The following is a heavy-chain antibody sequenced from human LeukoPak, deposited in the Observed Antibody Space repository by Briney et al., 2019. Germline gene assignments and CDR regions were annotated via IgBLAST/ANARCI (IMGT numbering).Heavy chain of an antibody. CDR3: ARAGSTLRVVTASYY. J-gene: IGHJ4*02. CDR2: ISYDGSNK. D-gene: IGHD2-21*02. Sequence: GGSLRLSCAASGFTFSSYAMHWVRQAPGKGLEWVAVISYDGSNKYYADSVKGRFTISRDNSKNTLYLQMNSLRAEDTAVYYCARAGSTLRVVTASYYWGQGTLVTVSS. CDR1: GFTFSSYA. V-gene: IGHV3-30-3*01.